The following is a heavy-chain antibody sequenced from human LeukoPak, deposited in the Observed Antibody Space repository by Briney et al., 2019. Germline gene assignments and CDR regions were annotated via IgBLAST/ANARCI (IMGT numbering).Heavy chain of an antibody. CDR2: IKEDGGEK. V-gene: IGHV3-7*01. CDR1: GFTFSSDW. CDR3: ARDNDSRDPPHFDY. J-gene: IGHJ4*02. Sequence: GGSLRLSCAAAGFTFSSDWMTWVRQAPGKGLEWVANIKEDGGEKYYVDCVKGRFTMSRDNAKNSLYLQMNNLRAEDTAVYYCARDNDSRDPPHFDYWGQGTLVTVSS. D-gene: IGHD3-16*01.